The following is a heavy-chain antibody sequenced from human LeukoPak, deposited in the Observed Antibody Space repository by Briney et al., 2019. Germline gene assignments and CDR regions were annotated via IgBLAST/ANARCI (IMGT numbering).Heavy chain of an antibody. CDR3: ARGRGWFDP. CDR1: GGSVINYY. J-gene: IGHJ5*02. Sequence: SETLSLTYTVSGGSVINYYWSWIRQSPGKELEWIGYIYYTGTTNYNPSLKSRVTMSIDRSNHEFSLKVRSVTAADTAVYYCARGRGWFDPWGQGTLVSVSS. CDR2: IYYTGTT. V-gene: IGHV4-59*02.